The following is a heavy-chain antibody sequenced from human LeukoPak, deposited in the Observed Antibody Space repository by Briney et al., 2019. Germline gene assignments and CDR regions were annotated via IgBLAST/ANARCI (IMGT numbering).Heavy chain of an antibody. J-gene: IGHJ4*02. Sequence: ERSLRLSCAASGFTFTRYGMHWVRQAPGKGLEWVAVIWYDGSNKYYADSVKGRFTISRDNSKNTLYLQMNSLRAEDTAVYYCASESIAAAGRWFDYWGQGTLVTVSS. CDR3: ASESIAAAGRWFDY. V-gene: IGHV3-33*01. CDR1: GFTFTRYG. CDR2: IWYDGSNK. D-gene: IGHD6-13*01.